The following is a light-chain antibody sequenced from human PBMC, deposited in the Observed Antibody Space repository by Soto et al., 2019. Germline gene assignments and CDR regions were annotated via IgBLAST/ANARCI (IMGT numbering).Light chain of an antibody. CDR3: HQYNTYLTWT. CDR1: QSINKW. V-gene: IGKV1-5*01. CDR2: DSF. Sequence: DIQMTQSPSTLSASVGDRVTITCRAGQSINKWLAWYQQKPGKAPKLLIYDSFSLESGVPSRFGGRGSGTESTLTISSLQPDDFATYYCHQYNTYLTWTFGQGTKVDIK. J-gene: IGKJ1*01.